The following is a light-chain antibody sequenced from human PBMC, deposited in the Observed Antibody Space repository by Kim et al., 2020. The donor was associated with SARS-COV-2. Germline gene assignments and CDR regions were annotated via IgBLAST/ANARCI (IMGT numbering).Light chain of an antibody. CDR3: SSYTSSGTPRV. Sequence: LPTSCPGTSSAVAGYNYVSWYQQHPGKAPNLIIYDVSTRPSGVSNRFSSSKSGNTASLTIAGLQAEDEADYFCSSYTSSGTPRVFGGWTQLTVL. V-gene: IGLV2-14*03. J-gene: IGLJ3*02. CDR2: DVS. CDR1: SSAVAGYNY.